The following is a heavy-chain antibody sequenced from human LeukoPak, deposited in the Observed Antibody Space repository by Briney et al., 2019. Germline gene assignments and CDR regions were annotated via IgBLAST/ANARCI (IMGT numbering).Heavy chain of an antibody. J-gene: IGHJ6*03. CDR1: GYTFTSYG. D-gene: IGHD3-3*01. CDR3: ARSIFGVVIEDYYYYYMDV. V-gene: IGHV1-18*01. CDR2: ISAYNGNT. Sequence: GASVKVSCKASGYTFTSYGISWVRQAPGQGLEWMGWISAYNGNTNYAQKLQGRVTMTTDTSTSTAYMELRSLRSDDTAVYYCARSIFGVVIEDYYYYYMDVWGKGTTVTVSS.